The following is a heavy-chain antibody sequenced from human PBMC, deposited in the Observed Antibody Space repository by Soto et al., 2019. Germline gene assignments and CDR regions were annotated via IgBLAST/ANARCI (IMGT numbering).Heavy chain of an antibody. CDR1: GGSISSSSYY. V-gene: IGHV4-39*01. D-gene: IGHD2-15*01. CDR3: ARHQAPSGYCSGGSCDEHYFDY. Sequence: SETLSLTCTVSGGSISSSSYYWGWIRQPPGKGLEWIGSIYYSGSTYYNPSLKSRVTISVDTSKNQFSLKLSSVTAADTAVYYCARHQAPSGYCSGGSCDEHYFDYWGQGTLVTVSS. J-gene: IGHJ4*02. CDR2: IYYSGST.